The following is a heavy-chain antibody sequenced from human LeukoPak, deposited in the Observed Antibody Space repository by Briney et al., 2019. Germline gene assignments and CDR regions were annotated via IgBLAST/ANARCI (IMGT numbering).Heavy chain of an antibody. V-gene: IGHV3-53*01. J-gene: IGHJ6*02. CDR1: GFTVSNNY. CDR2: IYSGGST. D-gene: IGHD3-3*01. CDR3: ARAIYLEYYYGMDV. Sequence: GGSLRLSCVVSGFTVSNNYMKWVRQAPGKGLEWVSVIYSGGSTYYADSVKGRFTISRDNSKNTLYLQMNSLRAEDTAVYYCARAIYLEYYYGMDVWGQGTTVTVSS.